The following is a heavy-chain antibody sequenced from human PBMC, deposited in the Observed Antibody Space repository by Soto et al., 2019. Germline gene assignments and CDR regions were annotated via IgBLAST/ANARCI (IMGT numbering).Heavy chain of an antibody. CDR2: ISKSDYT. CDR3: AREDSIIIPAVSDF. D-gene: IGHD2-2*01. V-gene: IGHV3-21*01. CDR1: GFAFNNYG. J-gene: IGHJ4*02. Sequence: GGSLRLSCTVSGFAFNNYGINWVRQAPGKGLEWVSSISKSDYTYYSDSVKGRFTISRDNAKSSVSLQMNTLRVEDTAVYYCAREDSIIIPAVSDFWGQGTLVTVSS.